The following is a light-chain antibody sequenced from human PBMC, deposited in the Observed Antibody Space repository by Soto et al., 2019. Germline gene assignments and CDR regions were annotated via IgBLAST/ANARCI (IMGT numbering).Light chain of an antibody. CDR3: ISYTSSSTLYV. CDR2: DVS. CDR1: SSDVGGYNY. J-gene: IGLJ1*01. V-gene: IGLV2-14*01. Sequence: QSARTQPASVSGSPGQSITISCTGTSSDVGGYNYVSWYQQHPGKAPKLMIYDVSNRPSGVSNRFSGSKSGNTASLTISGLQAEDEADYYCISYTSSSTLYVFGTGTKVTVL.